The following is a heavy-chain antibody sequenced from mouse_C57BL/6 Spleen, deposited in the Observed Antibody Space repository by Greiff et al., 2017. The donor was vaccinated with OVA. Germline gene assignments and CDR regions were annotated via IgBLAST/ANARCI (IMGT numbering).Heavy chain of an antibody. CDR2: IYPGDGDT. V-gene: IGHV1-80*01. CDR3: ASESTVVTPYFDF. Sequence: VQLQQSGAGLVKPGASVKISCKASGYAFSSYWMNWVKQRPGKGLEWIGQIYPGDGDTNYNGKFKGKATLTGDKSSSTAYMQLSSLTSEDSAVYFCASESTVVTPYFDFWGTGTTVTVSS. J-gene: IGHJ1*03. D-gene: IGHD2-5*01. CDR1: GYAFSSYW.